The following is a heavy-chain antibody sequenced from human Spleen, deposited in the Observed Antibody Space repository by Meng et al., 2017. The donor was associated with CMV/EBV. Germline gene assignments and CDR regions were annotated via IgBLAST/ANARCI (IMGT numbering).Heavy chain of an antibody. CDR3: GRWGSVVVSLAHFDY. CDR1: GGSISSTNYY. CDR2: VYYNGDT. V-gene: IGHV4-39*01. J-gene: IGHJ4*02. Sequence: TLSLTCTVSGGSISSTNYYWVWVRQPPGKGLEWIASVYYNGDTYYNPSLKSRVTVSADTSRNQFFLNLRSVTAADTAVYYCGRWGSVVVSLAHFDYWGQGNLVIVSS. D-gene: IGHD2-2*01.